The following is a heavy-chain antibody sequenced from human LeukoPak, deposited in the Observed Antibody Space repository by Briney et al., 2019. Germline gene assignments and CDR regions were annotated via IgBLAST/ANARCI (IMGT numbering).Heavy chain of an antibody. V-gene: IGHV5-51*01. D-gene: IGHD4/OR15-4a*01. CDR1: GYSFSTYW. J-gene: IGHJ6*02. CDR3: ARRRSLTYYGMDV. Sequence: GEALKISCKGSGYSFSTYWIGWVRQMPGKGLEWMRIIYPGDSDTRYSPSSQGQVTISDDKSISTAYLQWSSLKASDTAMYYCARRRSLTYYGMDVWGQGTTVTVSS. CDR2: IYPGDSDT.